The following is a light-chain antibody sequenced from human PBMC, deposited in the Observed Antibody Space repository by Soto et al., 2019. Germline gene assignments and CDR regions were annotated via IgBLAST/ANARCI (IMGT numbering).Light chain of an antibody. CDR3: AAWDXXXNGVV. J-gene: IGLJ2*01. Sequence: QSVLTQSPSVSGTPGQGVTISCSGGTSNIGTYTVNWYQQLPGTAPKVLIYGDNQRPSGVADRFSGSKSGTSASLAISGLQSEDEADYYCAAWDXXXNGVVFGGGTKLTVL. V-gene: IGLV1-44*01. CDR1: TSNIGTYT. CDR2: GDN.